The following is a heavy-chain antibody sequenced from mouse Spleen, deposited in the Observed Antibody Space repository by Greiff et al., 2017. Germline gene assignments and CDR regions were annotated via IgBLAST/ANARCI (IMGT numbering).Heavy chain of an antibody. D-gene: IGHD2-12*01. CDR3: AREKGYSSYYYAMDY. V-gene: IGHV1-82*01. CDR2: IYPGDGDT. J-gene: IGHJ4*01. Sequence: QVQLKQSGPELVKPGASVKISCKASGYAFSSSWMNWVKQRPGKGLEWIGRIYPGDGDTNYNGKFKGKATLTADKSSSTAYMQLSSLTSEDSAVYFCAREKGYSSYYYAMDYWGQGTSVTVSS. CDR1: GYAFSSSW.